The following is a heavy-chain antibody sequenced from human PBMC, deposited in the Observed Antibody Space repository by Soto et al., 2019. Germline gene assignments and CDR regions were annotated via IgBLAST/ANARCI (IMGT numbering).Heavy chain of an antibody. CDR1: GYTFTGYY. CDR3: ARDSASTAMGSYYYYYYGMDV. V-gene: IGHV1-2*02. J-gene: IGHJ6*01. CDR2: INPNSGGT. Sequence: ASVKVSCKASGYTFTGYYMHWVRQAPGQGLEWMGWINPNSGGTNYAQKFQGRVTMTRDTSISTAYMELSRLRSDDTAVYYCARDSASTAMGSYYYYYYGMDVW. D-gene: IGHD5-18*01.